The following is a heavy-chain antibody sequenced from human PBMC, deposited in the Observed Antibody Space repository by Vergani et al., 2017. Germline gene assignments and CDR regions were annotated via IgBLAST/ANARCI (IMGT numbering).Heavy chain of an antibody. J-gene: IGHJ4*02. V-gene: IGHV3-23*01. CDR3: AKDVFGEPYFDY. D-gene: IGHD3-10*02. CDR1: GFTFSSYA. Sequence: EVQRLESGGGLVQPGGSLRLSCAASGFTFSSYAMSWVRQAPGKGLEWVSAISGSGGSTYYADSVKGRFTISRDNSKNTLYLQMNSLRAEDTAVYYCAKDVFGEPYFDYWGQGTLVTVSS. CDR2: ISGSGGST.